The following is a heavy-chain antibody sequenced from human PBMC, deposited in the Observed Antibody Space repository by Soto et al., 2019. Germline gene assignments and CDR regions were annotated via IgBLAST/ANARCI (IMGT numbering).Heavy chain of an antibody. CDR3: VYSSGWYYFDY. J-gene: IGHJ4*02. V-gene: IGHV4-59*08. CDR2: IYYSGST. CDR1: GGSISSYY. Sequence: PSETLSLTCTVSGGSISSYYWSWIRQPPGKGLEWIGYIYYSGSTNYNPSLKSRVTISVDTSKNQFSLKLSSVTAADTAVYYCVYSSGWYYFDYCGPGTLVTVSS. D-gene: IGHD6-19*01.